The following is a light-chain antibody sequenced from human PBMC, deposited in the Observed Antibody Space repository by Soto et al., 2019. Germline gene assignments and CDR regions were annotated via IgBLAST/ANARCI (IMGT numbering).Light chain of an antibody. CDR3: QQYDTYSLT. V-gene: IGKV1-5*03. J-gene: IGKJ4*01. CDR1: QSISHW. CDR2: QAS. Sequence: DIQMTQSPSALSASVGDRVIITCRASQSISHWLAWYQQKPGKAPKLLISQASDLQSGVPLRFSGSGSGTEFTLTISSLQPDDFATYYCQQYDTYSLTFGGGTKVEIK.